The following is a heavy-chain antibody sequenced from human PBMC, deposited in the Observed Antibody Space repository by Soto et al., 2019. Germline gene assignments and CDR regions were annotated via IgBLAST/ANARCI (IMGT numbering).Heavy chain of an antibody. J-gene: IGHJ6*02. CDR1: GGSFSGYY. CDR3: PRSGSASYYPVQVDV. V-gene: IGHV4-34*01. CDR2: INHSGST. Sequence: SETLSLTCAVCGGSFSGYYWSWIRQPPGKGLEWIGEINHSGSTNYNPSLKSRVTISVDTSKNQFSLKLSSVTAADTAVYYCPRSGSASYYPVQVDVWGQGTTVTVSS. D-gene: IGHD3-10*01.